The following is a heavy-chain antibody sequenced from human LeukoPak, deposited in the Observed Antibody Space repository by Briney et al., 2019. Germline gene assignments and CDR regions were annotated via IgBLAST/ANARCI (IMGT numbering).Heavy chain of an antibody. CDR2: INPSGGST. V-gene: IGHV1-46*03. J-gene: IGHJ2*01. Sequence: ASVKVSFKASGYTFTSYYMHWVRQAPGQGLEWMGIINPSGGSTSYAQKFQGRVTMTRDTSTSTVYMELSSLRSEDTAVYYCTRYSNWNYGYWYFDLWGRGTLVTVSS. D-gene: IGHD1-7*01. CDR1: GYTFTSYY. CDR3: TRYSNWNYGYWYFDL.